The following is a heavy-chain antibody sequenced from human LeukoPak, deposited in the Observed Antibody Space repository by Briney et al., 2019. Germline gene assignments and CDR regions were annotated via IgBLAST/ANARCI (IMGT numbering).Heavy chain of an antibody. D-gene: IGHD2-2*01. Sequence: GGSLRLSCAASGFTFSDYYMSWIRQAPGKGLEWVSYISSSSSYTNYADSVKGRFTISRDNAKNSLYLQMNSLRAEDTAVYYCARVGRYCTSTSCSASVDYWGQGTLSPSPQ. CDR1: GFTFSDYY. J-gene: IGHJ4*02. V-gene: IGHV3-11*05. CDR2: ISSSSSYT. CDR3: ARVGRYCTSTSCSASVDY.